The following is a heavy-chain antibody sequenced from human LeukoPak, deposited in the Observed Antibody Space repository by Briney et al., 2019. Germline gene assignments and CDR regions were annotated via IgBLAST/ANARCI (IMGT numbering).Heavy chain of an antibody. V-gene: IGHV4-59*01. CDR2: IYYSGTT. CDR1: GGSISSYY. D-gene: IGHD6-19*01. CDR3: ARTGYSSDYYGMDV. J-gene: IGHJ6*02. Sequence: SETLSLTCTVSGGSISSYYWSWIRQPPGKGLEWIGYIYYSGTTNYNPSLKSRVTISVDTSKNQFSLKLSSVTAADTAVYYCARTGYSSDYYGMDVWGQGTTVTVS.